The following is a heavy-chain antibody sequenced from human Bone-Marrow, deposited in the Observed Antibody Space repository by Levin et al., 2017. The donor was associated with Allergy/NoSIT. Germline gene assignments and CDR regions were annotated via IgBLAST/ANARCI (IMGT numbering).Heavy chain of an antibody. CDR1: GFTFSDAW. D-gene: IGHD5-12*01. Sequence: GESLKISCAASGFTFSDAWMNWVRQAPGKGLDWVSSITSSSSYIYYADSVKGRFTISRDNAKNSLYLQMNSLRVEDTAVYYCARGLDYSGLPWGQGTLVTVSS. J-gene: IGHJ5*02. V-gene: IGHV3-21*01. CDR2: ITSSSSYI. CDR3: ARGLDYSGLP.